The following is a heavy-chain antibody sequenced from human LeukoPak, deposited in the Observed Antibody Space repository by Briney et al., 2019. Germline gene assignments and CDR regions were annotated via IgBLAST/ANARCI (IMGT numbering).Heavy chain of an antibody. V-gene: IGHV3-7*05. J-gene: IGHJ4*02. CDR2: IKEDGSQK. CDR1: GFIFSSIW. D-gene: IGHD1-7*01. Sequence: GGSLRLSCEVSGFIFSSIWMSWVRQAPGKGLEWVANIKEDGSQKQYLDSVKGRFTISRDNARNSLYLQMNSLRAEDTAVYYCVEGNSMDHWGQGTLVTVSS. CDR3: VEGNSMDH.